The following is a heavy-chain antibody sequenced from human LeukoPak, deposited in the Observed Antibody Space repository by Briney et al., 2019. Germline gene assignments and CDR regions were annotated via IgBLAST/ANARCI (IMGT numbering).Heavy chain of an antibody. D-gene: IGHD3-22*01. J-gene: IGHJ2*01. CDR2: ISAYNGNT. Sequence: ASVKVSCKASGYTFTSYGISWVRQAPGQGLEWMGWISAYNGNTNYAQKLQGRVTMTTDTSTSTAYMELRSLRSDDTAVYYCARGFFHPSDSSGYFRDWYFDLWGRGTLVTVFS. CDR3: ARGFFHPSDSSGYFRDWYFDL. CDR1: GYTFTSYG. V-gene: IGHV1-18*01.